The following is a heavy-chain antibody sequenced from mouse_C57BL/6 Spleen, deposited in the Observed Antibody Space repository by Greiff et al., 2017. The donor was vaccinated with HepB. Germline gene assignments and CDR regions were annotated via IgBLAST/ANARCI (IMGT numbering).Heavy chain of an antibody. D-gene: IGHD1-1*01. CDR1: GYTFTSYW. CDR3: ARGGDYYGSSPGCFAY. CDR2: IHPNSGST. J-gene: IGHJ3*01. Sequence: VQLQQPGAELVKPGASVKLSCKASGYTFTSYWMHWVKQRPGQGLEWIGMIHPNSGSTNYNEKFKSKATLTVDKSSSTAYMQLSSLTSEDSAVYYCARGGDYYGSSPGCFAYWGQGTLVTVSA. V-gene: IGHV1-64*01.